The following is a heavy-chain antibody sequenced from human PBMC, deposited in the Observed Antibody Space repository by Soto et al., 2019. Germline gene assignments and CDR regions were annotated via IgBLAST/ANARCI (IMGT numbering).Heavy chain of an antibody. CDR1: GFTFSSYA. CDR3: AKTLLWFGELYLTYFDY. Sequence: EVQLLESGGGLVQPGGSLRLSCAASGFTFSSYAMSWVRQAPGKGLEWVSAISGSGGSTYYADSVKGRFTISRDNSKNTLYLQMTRLSAEDTAVYYCAKTLLWFGELYLTYFDYWGQGTLVTVSS. V-gene: IGHV3-23*01. J-gene: IGHJ4*02. D-gene: IGHD3-10*01. CDR2: ISGSGGST.